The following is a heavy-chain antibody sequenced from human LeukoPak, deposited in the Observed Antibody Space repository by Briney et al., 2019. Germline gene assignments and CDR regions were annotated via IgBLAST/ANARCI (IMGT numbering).Heavy chain of an antibody. CDR3: TRHVPRIVGPTNYFEK. Sequence: SETLPLTCTVSGGSINNFHWSWIRQPPGKGLEWIGYINYSGSTNYNPSLRSRVTISVGVSRNQFSLKLTSVTAADTAVYYCTRHVPRIVGPTNYFEKWGQGTLVTVSS. D-gene: IGHD1-26*01. J-gene: IGHJ4*02. CDR2: INYSGST. V-gene: IGHV4-59*08. CDR1: GGSINNFH.